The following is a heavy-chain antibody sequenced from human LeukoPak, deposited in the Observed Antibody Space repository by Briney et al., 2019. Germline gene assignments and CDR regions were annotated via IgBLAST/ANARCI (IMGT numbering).Heavy chain of an antibody. CDR3: ARMTINSGWYDFFDY. D-gene: IGHD6-19*01. Sequence: ETLSLTCAVYGGSFSGYYWSWIRQPPGKGLEWIGEINHSGSTNYNPSLKSRVTISVDTSKNQFSLKLSSVIAADTAVYYCARMTINSGWYDFFDYWGQGTLVTVSS. V-gene: IGHV4-34*01. CDR2: INHSGST. J-gene: IGHJ4*02. CDR1: GGSFSGYY.